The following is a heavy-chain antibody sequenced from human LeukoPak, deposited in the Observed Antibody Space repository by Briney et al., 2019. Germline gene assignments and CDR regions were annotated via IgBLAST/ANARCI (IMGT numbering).Heavy chain of an antibody. CDR3: ATRAPGYCSGGSCYSYFDY. CDR1: GFTFSSYW. V-gene: IGHV3-7*01. D-gene: IGHD2-15*01. Sequence: GSLRLSCAASGFTFSSYWMSWVRQAPGKGLEWVANIKQDGSEKYYVDSVKGRFTISRDNAKNSLYLQMNSLRAEDTAVYYCATRAPGYCSGGSCYSYFDYWGQGTLVTVSS. CDR2: IKQDGSEK. J-gene: IGHJ4*02.